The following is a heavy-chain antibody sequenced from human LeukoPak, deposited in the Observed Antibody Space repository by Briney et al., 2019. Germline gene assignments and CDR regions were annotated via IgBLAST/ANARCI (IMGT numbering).Heavy chain of an antibody. CDR1: GFTFSSYA. CDR2: ISSSGTDT. CDR3: ASQGGLDY. D-gene: IGHD3-16*01. J-gene: IGHJ4*02. Sequence: GGSLRLSCAASGFTFSSYAMSWVRQAPGKGLEWVSSISSSGTDTYYADSLKGRFTISRDNARNSLYLQMNSLRVEDTAVYYCASQGGLDYWGQGTLVTVSS. V-gene: IGHV3-21*01.